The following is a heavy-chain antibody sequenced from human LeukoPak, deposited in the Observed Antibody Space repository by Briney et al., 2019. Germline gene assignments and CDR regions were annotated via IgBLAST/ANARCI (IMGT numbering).Heavy chain of an antibody. V-gene: IGHV3-9*03. CDR3: AKVTAMDQGSWYFDL. J-gene: IGHJ2*01. CDR1: GFTFDDYA. D-gene: IGHD5-18*01. Sequence: PGGSLRLSCAASGFTFDDYAMHWVRQAPGKGLEWVSGISWNSGSIGYADSVKGRFTISRDNAKNSLYLQMNSLRAEDMALYYCAKVTAMDQGSWYFDLWGRGTLVTVSS. CDR2: ISWNSGSI.